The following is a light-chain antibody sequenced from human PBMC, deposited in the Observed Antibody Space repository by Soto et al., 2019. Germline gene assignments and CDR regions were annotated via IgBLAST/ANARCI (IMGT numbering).Light chain of an antibody. V-gene: IGKV3-20*01. J-gene: IGKJ1*01. CDR2: GAS. CDR3: QQYGSSGT. CDR1: QSISTY. Sequence: EIVLTQSPATLSLSPGDRATLSCSASQSISTYVNWFQQKPGQAPRLLIYGASNRATGIPDRFSGSGSGTDFTLTISRLEPEDFAVYYCQQYGSSGTFGQGTKVDIK.